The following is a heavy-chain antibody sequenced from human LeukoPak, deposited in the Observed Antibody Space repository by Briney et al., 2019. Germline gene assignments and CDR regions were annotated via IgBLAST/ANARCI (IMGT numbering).Heavy chain of an antibody. CDR3: ARGKGYCSGGSCYYFYYYGMDV. D-gene: IGHD2-15*01. V-gene: IGHV3-30*04. CDR1: GFTFSGSP. CDR2: ISDDGGRK. J-gene: IGHJ6*02. Sequence: GGSLRLSCAASGFTFSGSPMHWVRQAPGKGLDWVATISDDGGRKFYADSVKGRFTISRDNSKNTLYLQMNSLRAEDTAVYYCARGKGYCSGGSCYYFYYYGMDVWGQGTTVTVSS.